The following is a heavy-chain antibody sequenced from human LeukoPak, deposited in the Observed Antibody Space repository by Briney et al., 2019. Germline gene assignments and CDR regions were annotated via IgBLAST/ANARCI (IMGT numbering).Heavy chain of an antibody. J-gene: IGHJ4*02. CDR1: GYTFTGYY. CDR2: INPNSGGT. V-gene: IGHV1-2*02. CDR3: ARVKRTVIPGLGY. D-gene: IGHD4-17*01. Sequence: ASVKVSCKASGYTFTGYYMHWVRQAPGQGLEWMGWINPNSGGTNYAQKFQGRVTMTRDTSISTAYMELSRLRSDDTAVYYCARVKRTVIPGLGYWGQGTLVTVSS.